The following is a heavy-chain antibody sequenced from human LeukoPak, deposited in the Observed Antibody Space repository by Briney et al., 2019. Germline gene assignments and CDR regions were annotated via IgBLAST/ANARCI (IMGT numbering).Heavy chain of an antibody. CDR1: GFTFSSYC. V-gene: IGHV3-7*04. J-gene: IGHJ4*02. CDR3: ARVRWWGLSYFDY. CDR2: IKQDGSEK. D-gene: IGHD2-15*01. Sequence: GGSLRLSCAASGFTFSSYCMSWVRQAPGKGLEWVPNIKQDGSEKYYVDSVKGRFTISRDNAKNSLYLQMNSLRAEDTAVYYCARVRWWGLSYFDYWGEGTLVTVSS.